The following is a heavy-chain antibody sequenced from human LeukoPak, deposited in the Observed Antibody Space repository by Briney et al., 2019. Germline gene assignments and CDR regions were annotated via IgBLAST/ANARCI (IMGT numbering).Heavy chain of an antibody. D-gene: IGHD1-1*01. J-gene: IGHJ6*03. CDR2: ISAYNGNT. CDR3: ARVLEYYYYMDV. CDR1: GGTFSSYA. V-gene: IGHV1-18*01. Sequence: ASVKVSCKASGGTFSSYAISWVRQAPGQGLEWMGWISAYNGNTNYAQKLQGRVTMTTDTSASTAYMELRSLRSDDTAVYYCARVLEYYYYMDVWGKGTTVTISS.